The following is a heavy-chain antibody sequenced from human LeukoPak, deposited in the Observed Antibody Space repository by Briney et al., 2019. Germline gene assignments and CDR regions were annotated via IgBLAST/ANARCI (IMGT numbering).Heavy chain of an antibody. J-gene: IGHJ4*02. CDR3: ARDHAVVVAATPYYFDY. V-gene: IGHV1-69*04. CDR2: IIPILGIA. Sequence: SVKVSCMASGGTFSSYAISWVRQAPGQGLEWMGRIIPILGIANYAQKFQGRVTITADKSTSTAYMELSSLRSDDTAVYYCARDHAVVVAATPYYFDYWGQGTLVTVSS. D-gene: IGHD2-15*01. CDR1: GGTFSSYA.